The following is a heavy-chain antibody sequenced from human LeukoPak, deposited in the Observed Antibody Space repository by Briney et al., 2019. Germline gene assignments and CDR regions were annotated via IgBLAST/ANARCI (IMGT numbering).Heavy chain of an antibody. D-gene: IGHD6-13*01. V-gene: IGHV5-51*01. J-gene: IGHJ4*02. Sequence: GESLKISCKGSGYSFISYWIGWVRQMAGRNVEWMGIIYPCDSDTRYCPSFQGQVTISADKSISTAYLQWSSLKASDTAMYYCARVPTGIAEPYDYWGQGTLVAVSS. CDR1: GYSFISYW. CDR3: ARVPTGIAEPYDY. CDR2: IYPCDSDT.